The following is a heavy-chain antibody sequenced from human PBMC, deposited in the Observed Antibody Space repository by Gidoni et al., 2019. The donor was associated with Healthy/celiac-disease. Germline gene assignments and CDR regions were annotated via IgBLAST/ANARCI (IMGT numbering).Heavy chain of an antibody. Sequence: GFTFSSYAMSWVRQAPGKGLEWVSAISGSGGSTYYADSVKGRFTISRDNSKNTLYLQMNSLRAEDTAVYYCAKGRYCSGGSCYFHYYYAPPPWGQGTTVTVSS. J-gene: IGHJ6*02. CDR3: AKGRYCSGGSCYFHYYYAPPP. CDR1: GFTFSSYA. V-gene: IGHV3-23*01. D-gene: IGHD2-15*01. CDR2: ISGSGGST.